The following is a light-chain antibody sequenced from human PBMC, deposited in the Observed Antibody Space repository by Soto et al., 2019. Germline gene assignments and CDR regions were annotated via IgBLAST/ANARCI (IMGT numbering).Light chain of an antibody. J-gene: IGKJ1*01. Sequence: IVLTHSPGTLSFSPGEIATLSFRASQSVSRNYLVWYQQKPGQAPRLLIYGASTRATGIPARFSGSGSGTDFTLTISRLEPDDFAVYYCQQYSSFPRTFGQGTKVDIK. CDR2: GAS. V-gene: IGKV3-20*01. CDR1: QSVSRNY. CDR3: QQYSSFPRT.